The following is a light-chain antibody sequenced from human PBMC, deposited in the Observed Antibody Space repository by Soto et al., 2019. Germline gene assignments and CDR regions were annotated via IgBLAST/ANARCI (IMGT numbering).Light chain of an antibody. CDR2: GAS. V-gene: IGKV3-20*01. CDR3: QQYGSSPPWT. J-gene: IGKJ1*01. Sequence: EIVLTQSPGTLFLSPGERATLSCRASQSVSSSYLAWYQQKPGQAPRLLIYGASSRATGIPDRFSGSGSGTDFSLTISRLEPEDFAVYYCQQYGSSPPWTFGRGTKV. CDR1: QSVSSSY.